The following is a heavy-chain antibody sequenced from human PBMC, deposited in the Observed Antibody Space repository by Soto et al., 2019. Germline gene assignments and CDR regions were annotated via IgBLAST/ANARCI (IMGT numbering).Heavy chain of an antibody. Sequence: GEYLKISCKTSGYSFNTYWIRWVRQVPGKGLEWMGRIDPGDSNTNYSQSLQGHVTLSVDKSIGTAYLQWSSLKASDTGIYSCAGQRSYYYYGMDVWGQVTAVAVS. CDR2: IDPGDSNT. J-gene: IGHJ6*02. D-gene: IGHD6-25*01. CDR1: GYSFNTYW. CDR3: AGQRSYYYYGMDV. V-gene: IGHV5-10-1*01.